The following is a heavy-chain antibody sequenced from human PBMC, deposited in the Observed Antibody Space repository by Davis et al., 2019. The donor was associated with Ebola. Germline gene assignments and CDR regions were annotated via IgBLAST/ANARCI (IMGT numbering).Heavy chain of an antibody. Sequence: ASVKVSCKASGYTFTSYYMHWVRQAPGQGLEWMGIINPSGGSTSYAQKFQGRVTMTEDTSTDTAYMELSSLRSEDTAVYYCATVGHSMDVWGQGTTVTVSS. J-gene: IGHJ6*02. V-gene: IGHV1-46*01. D-gene: IGHD5-18*01. CDR1: GYTFTSYY. CDR2: INPSGGST. CDR3: ATVGHSMDV.